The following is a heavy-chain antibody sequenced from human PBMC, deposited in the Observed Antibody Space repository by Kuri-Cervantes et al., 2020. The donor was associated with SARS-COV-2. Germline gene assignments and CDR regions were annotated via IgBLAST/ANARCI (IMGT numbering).Heavy chain of an antibody. Sequence: SETLSLTCEVSGGSISSGGYSWAWIRQPPGKGLEWIGYIYQSGGTYYNPSLKSRVIISVDRSKNQFSLKLESVTAADTAVYYCGRGGDYDHSSGYSQYVQHWGQGTQVTDSS. V-gene: IGHV4-30-2*01. J-gene: IGHJ1*01. D-gene: IGHD3-3*01. CDR3: GRGGDYDHSSGYSQYVQH. CDR2: IYQSGGT. CDR1: GGSISSGGYS.